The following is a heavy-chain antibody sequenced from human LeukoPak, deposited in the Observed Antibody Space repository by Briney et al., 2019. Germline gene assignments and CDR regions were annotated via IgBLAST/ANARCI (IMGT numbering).Heavy chain of an antibody. CDR2: IIPIFGTA. J-gene: IGHJ4*02. Sequence: GASVKVSCTASGGTFSSYAISWVRQAPGQGLEWMGGIIPIFGTANYAQKFQGRVTITADESTSTAYMELSSLRSEDTAVYYCARPAKGATTTAGYFDYWGQGTLVTVSS. CDR3: ARPAKGATTTAGYFDY. V-gene: IGHV1-69*13. D-gene: IGHD5-12*01. CDR1: GGTFSSYA.